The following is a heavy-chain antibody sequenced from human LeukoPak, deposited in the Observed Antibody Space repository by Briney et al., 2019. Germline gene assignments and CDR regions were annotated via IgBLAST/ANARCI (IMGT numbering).Heavy chain of an antibody. CDR1: GYTFTSYG. J-gene: IGHJ4*02. CDR2: ISAYNGNT. V-gene: IGHV1-18*01. D-gene: IGHD3-10*01. Sequence: ASVKVSCKASGYTFTSYGISWVRQAPGQGLEWMGWISAYNGNTNYAQKLQGRVTMTTDTSTSTAYMELRSLRSDDTAVYYCARDLFGRGSGSYGYWGQGTLVTVSS. CDR3: ARDLFGRGSGSYGY.